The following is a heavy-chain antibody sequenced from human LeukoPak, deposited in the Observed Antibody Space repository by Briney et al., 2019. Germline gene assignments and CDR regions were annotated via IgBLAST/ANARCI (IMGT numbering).Heavy chain of an antibody. Sequence: GGSLRLSCAASGFTVSSNYMSWVRQAPGKGLEWVSVIYSGGSTYYADSVKGRSTISRDNSKNTLYLQMNSLRAEDTAVYYCARGGITIFGVVTPFDPWGQGTLVTVSS. CDR1: GFTVSSNY. J-gene: IGHJ5*02. CDR3: ARGGITIFGVVTPFDP. D-gene: IGHD3-3*01. V-gene: IGHV3-53*01. CDR2: IYSGGST.